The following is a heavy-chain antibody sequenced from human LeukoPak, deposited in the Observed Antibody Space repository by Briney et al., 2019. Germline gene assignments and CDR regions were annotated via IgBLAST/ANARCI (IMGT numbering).Heavy chain of an antibody. CDR3: ARGFDY. Sequence: ASVKVSCKASGYTFTSYDINWVRQAPGQGLEWMGRINPNSGDTNYAQKFQGRVTMTRDTSISTAYMELSRLRSDDTAMYYCARGFDYWGQGTLVTVSS. V-gene: IGHV1-2*06. CDR2: INPNSGDT. CDR1: GYTFTSYD. J-gene: IGHJ4*02.